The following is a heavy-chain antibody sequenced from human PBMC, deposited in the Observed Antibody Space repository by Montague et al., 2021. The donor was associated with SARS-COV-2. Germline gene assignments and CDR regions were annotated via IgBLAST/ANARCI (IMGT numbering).Heavy chain of an antibody. V-gene: IGHV4-59*01. CDR3: ERGGGRLQYSYYYGMDV. CDR1: GGSMINNY. D-gene: IGHD4-11*01. Sequence: SETLSLTCSVSGGSMINNYWSWIRQPPGKGLEWMGNIYYTGSTXSXPSXXXRATLSIDTSKNEFSLKLTSVTAADTAVYYCERGGGRLQYSYYYGMDVWGQGTTVTVSS. J-gene: IGHJ6*02. CDR2: IYYTGST.